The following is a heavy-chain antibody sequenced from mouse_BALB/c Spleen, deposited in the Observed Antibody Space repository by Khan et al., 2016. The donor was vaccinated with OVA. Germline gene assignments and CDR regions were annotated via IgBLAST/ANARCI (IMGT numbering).Heavy chain of an antibody. CDR2: ISSTGGT. Sequence: EVKLLESGPGLVKPSQSLSLTCTVTGYSITSDYAWNWIRQFPGNKLEWMGYISSTGGTSYNPSLKSRISITRDTSKNQFFLQLKSVTAEDTATYYCARSLYYGYGYALDCWGRGTLVTVSS. CDR1: GYSITSDYA. CDR3: ARSLYYGYGYALDC. V-gene: IGHV3-2*02. D-gene: IGHD2-2*01. J-gene: IGHJ4*01.